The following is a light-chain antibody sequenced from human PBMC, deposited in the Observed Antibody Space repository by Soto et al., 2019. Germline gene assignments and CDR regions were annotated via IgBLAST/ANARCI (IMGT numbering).Light chain of an antibody. CDR3: QKYNSAPLT. CDR2: AAS. Sequence: DIQMTQSPSSLSASVGHRVTITCRASQGIGNYLAWYQQKPGKVPKLLIYAASTLQSGVPSRFSGSGSGTDFTLTISSLQPEDVATYYCQKYNSAPLTFGGGTKVEIK. J-gene: IGKJ4*01. V-gene: IGKV1-27*01. CDR1: QGIGNY.